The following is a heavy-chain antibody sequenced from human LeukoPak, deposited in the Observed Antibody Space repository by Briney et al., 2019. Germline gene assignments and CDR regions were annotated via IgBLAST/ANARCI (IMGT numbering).Heavy chain of an antibody. Sequence: SETLSLTCTVSGGSISSYYWSWIRQPAGKGLEWIGRIYSSGSTNYNPSLKSRVTMSVDTSKNQFSLKLSSVTAADTAVYYCARGQYHMLYWYFDLWGRGTLVTVSS. CDR1: GGSISSYY. J-gene: IGHJ2*01. D-gene: IGHD2-2*01. CDR2: IYSSGST. CDR3: ARGQYHMLYWYFDL. V-gene: IGHV4-4*07.